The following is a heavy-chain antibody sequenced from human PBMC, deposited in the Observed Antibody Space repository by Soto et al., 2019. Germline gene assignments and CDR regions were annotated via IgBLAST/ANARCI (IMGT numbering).Heavy chain of an antibody. CDR2: ISGTASRT. D-gene: IGHD3-9*01. J-gene: IGHJ4*02. V-gene: IGHV3-23*01. CDR1: GFTPTTTP. Sequence: GGSLRLSCAGSGFTPTTTPLSWVRQPPGKGLEWVTTISGTASRTYYVDSVKGRFFISRDNSKNTVTLQMNNLTVDDTAVYYCATSFRYFDNWGQGTRVTVSS. CDR3: ATSFRYFDN.